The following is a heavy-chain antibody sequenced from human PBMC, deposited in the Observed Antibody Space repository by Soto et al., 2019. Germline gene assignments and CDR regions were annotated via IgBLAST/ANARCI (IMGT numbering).Heavy chain of an antibody. CDR3: VKVDAYVTPTTQDV. J-gene: IGHJ6*02. CDR2: ISPYTGNT. CDR1: GYIFANYD. Sequence: QVQLVQSGAEVKKPGASVKVSCKASGYIFANYDIAWVRQAPGQGLEWMGWISPYTGNTNSATKIQGRLTMTTDTSRSTAYMALGSLISGDRAVDSCVKVDAYVTPTTQDVWGQGTTVTVSS. D-gene: IGHD2-8*01. V-gene: IGHV1-18*01.